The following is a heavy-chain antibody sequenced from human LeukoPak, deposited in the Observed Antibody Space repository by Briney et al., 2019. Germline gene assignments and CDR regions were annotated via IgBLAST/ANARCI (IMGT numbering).Heavy chain of an antibody. J-gene: IGHJ4*02. CDR1: GGSISSSYYY. CDR2: IYYSGST. Sequence: PSETLSLTCTVSGGSISSSYYYWGWIRQPPGKGLEWIGSIYYSGSTYYDPSLKSRVTISVDTSKNQFSLRLSSVTAADTAVYYCATVSAFFYDSGSYYTFDYWGQGTLVTVSS. D-gene: IGHD3-10*01. CDR3: ATVSAFFYDSGSYYTFDY. V-gene: IGHV4-39*01.